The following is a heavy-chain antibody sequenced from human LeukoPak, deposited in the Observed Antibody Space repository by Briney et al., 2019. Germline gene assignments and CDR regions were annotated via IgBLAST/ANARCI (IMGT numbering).Heavy chain of an antibody. Sequence: APVKVSCKASGYTFTSYAISWVRQAPGQGLERMGWISAYNGYTNYAQNLQGRVTMTTDTSTSTAYMELTSLRSDDTAVYYCARALARDVYNINWFDPWGQGTLVTVSS. D-gene: IGHD5-24*01. CDR3: ARALARDVYNINWFDP. CDR1: GYTFTSYA. J-gene: IGHJ5*02. V-gene: IGHV1-18*01. CDR2: ISAYNGYT.